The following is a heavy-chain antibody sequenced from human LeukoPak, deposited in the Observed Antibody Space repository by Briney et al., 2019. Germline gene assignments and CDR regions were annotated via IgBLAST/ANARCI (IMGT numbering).Heavy chain of an antibody. Sequence: SVKVSCKASGGTFSSYAISWVRQAPGQGLEWMGGIIPIFGTANYAQKLQGRVTMTTDTSTSTAYMELRSLRSDDTAVYYCARSRDGYNEDFDYWGQGTLVTVSS. CDR2: IIPIFGTA. CDR3: ARSRDGYNEDFDY. CDR1: GGTFSSYA. J-gene: IGHJ4*02. D-gene: IGHD5-24*01. V-gene: IGHV1-69*05.